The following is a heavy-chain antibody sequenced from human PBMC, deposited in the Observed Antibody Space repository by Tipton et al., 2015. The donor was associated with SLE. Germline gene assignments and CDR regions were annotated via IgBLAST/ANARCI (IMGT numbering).Heavy chain of an antibody. J-gene: IGHJ4*02. CDR3: ARDRDDSSGLYYFDY. CDR1: GYSISSSYY. CDR2: IYTSGST. D-gene: IGHD3-22*01. Sequence: TLSLTCAVSGYSISSSYYWSWIRQPAGKGLEWIGRIYTSGSTNYNPSLKSRVTMSVDTSKNQFSLKLSSVTAADTAVYYCARDRDDSSGLYYFDYWGQGTLVTVSS. V-gene: IGHV4-4*07.